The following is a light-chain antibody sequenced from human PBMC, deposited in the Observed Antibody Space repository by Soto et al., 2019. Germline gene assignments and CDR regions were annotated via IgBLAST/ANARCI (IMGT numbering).Light chain of an antibody. CDR3: QQRNSWPPIP. CDR2: DAS. V-gene: IGKV3-11*01. J-gene: IGKJ5*01. Sequence: EIVLTQSPFTLSLSPGERATLSCRASQSVRTYLAWYQVKPGQAPRLLIYDASSRASGVPARFSGSGSGTDFTLTISSLEPEDFALYYCQQRNSWPPIPFGQGTRLEIK. CDR1: QSVRTY.